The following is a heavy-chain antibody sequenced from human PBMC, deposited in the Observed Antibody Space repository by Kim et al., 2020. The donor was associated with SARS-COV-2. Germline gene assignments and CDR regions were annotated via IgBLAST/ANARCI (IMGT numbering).Heavy chain of an antibody. D-gene: IGHD3-22*01. J-gene: IGHJ4*02. CDR3: ARSGGYSSGYWFDY. CDR2: IYYSGST. CDR1: GGSISRGGYY. V-gene: IGHV4-31*03. Sequence: SETLSLTCTVSGGSISRGGYYWSWIRQHPGKGLEWIGYIYYSGSTYYNPSLKSRVTISVDTSKNQFSLKLSSVTAADTAVYYCARSGGYSSGYWFDYWGQGTLVTVSS.